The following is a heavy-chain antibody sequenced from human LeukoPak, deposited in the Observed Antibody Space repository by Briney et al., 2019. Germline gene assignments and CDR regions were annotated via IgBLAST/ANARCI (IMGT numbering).Heavy chain of an antibody. CDR1: GFPFSTYW. V-gene: IGHV3-7*01. Sequence: PGGSLRLSCAASGFPFSTYWMNWIRQAPGKGLEWVANINQDGRTINYGDPVKGRFTISRDNAKNSMYLQMNSLRTEDTAVYYCARVKDHRGIAVAGSDYWGQGTLVTVSS. CDR3: ARVKDHRGIAVAGSDY. D-gene: IGHD6-13*01. J-gene: IGHJ4*02. CDR2: INQDGRTI.